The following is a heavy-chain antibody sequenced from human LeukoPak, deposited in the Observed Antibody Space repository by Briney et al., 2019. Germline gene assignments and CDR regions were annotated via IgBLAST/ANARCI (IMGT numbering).Heavy chain of an antibody. D-gene: IGHD6-19*01. Sequence: HPGGSLRLSCAASGFTFSSYAMSWVRQAPGRGLEWVSSIGSSGDITYYADSVKGRFTISRDNSKNTLYLQMNSLQAGDTAVYYCARGVAVAAFSAFDVWGQGTMVTVSS. CDR3: ARGVAVAAFSAFDV. V-gene: IGHV3-23*01. J-gene: IGHJ3*01. CDR2: IGSSGDIT. CDR1: GFTFSSYA.